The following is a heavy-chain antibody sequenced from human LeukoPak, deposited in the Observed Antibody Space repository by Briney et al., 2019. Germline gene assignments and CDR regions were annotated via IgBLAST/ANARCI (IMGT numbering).Heavy chain of an antibody. J-gene: IGHJ4*02. CDR1: GFTFSSYA. Sequence: PGGSLRLSCAASGFTFSSYAMSWVRQAPGKGLEWVSTISGSGGSTYYADSVKGRFTISRDNSKNTLYLQMNSLRAEDTAVYYCANLAVAGTETENDYWGQGTLVTVSS. D-gene: IGHD6-19*01. CDR2: ISGSGGST. V-gene: IGHV3-23*01. CDR3: ANLAVAGTETENDY.